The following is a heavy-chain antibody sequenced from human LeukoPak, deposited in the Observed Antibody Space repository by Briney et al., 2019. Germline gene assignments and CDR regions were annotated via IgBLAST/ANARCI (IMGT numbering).Heavy chain of an antibody. CDR3: ARDGVQGAPRGGYFDY. J-gene: IGHJ4*02. CDR2: ISSGGSKI. D-gene: IGHD3-10*01. Sequence: GGSLRLSCAASGFTFNSNEMNWVRQAPGKGLEWLSYISSGGSKIYYADSVKGRFTISRDNAKNSLYLQLNSLRAEDTAVYYCARDGVQGAPRGGYFDYWGQGILVTVSS. CDR1: GFTFNSNE. V-gene: IGHV3-48*03.